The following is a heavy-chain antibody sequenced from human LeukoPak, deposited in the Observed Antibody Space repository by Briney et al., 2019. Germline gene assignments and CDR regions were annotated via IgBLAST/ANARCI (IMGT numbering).Heavy chain of an antibody. Sequence: PSETLSLTCTVSGVSISAYSWTWIRQPPGKGLEWIGYIHNRGNTNYNPSLKSRVTISADTSRNQFSLKLSSVTAADTAVYYCARTAALRLQWYFDLWGRGTLVSVSS. CDR2: IHNRGNT. V-gene: IGHV4-59*01. D-gene: IGHD2-15*01. CDR3: ARTAALRLQWYFDL. CDR1: GVSISAYS. J-gene: IGHJ2*01.